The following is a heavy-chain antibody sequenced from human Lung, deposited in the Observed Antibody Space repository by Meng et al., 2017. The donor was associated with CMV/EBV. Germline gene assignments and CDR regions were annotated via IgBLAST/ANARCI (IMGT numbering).Heavy chain of an antibody. D-gene: IGHD1-14*01. CDR2: INPKSGGT. J-gene: IGHJ4*03. CDR1: GYTFIDYY. CDR3: TSAPGDY. V-gene: IGHV1-2*02. Sequence: QVRLVPSGAEVQKPGASVKVSCKASGYTFIDYYMHWVRQAPGQGLEWVGWINPKSGGTHYAQSFQGRVTITRDTSINTVYVEISSLKSDDTAVYYCTSAPGDYWGQGTLVTVSS.